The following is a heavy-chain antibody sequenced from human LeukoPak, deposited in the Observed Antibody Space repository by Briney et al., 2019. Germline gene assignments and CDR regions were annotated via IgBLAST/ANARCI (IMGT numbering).Heavy chain of an antibody. Sequence: ASVKVSCKASGYTFTIYDINWVPQATGQRREWMGWMNPNIGNTGYAQKFRGRVTTTRNTSISTAYMGLSSLRCEETVVYYWARGRKRKDAVNWFDPWGQGTLVTVSS. CDR2: MNPNIGNT. V-gene: IGHV1-8*01. CDR1: GYTFTIYD. CDR3: ARGRKRKDAVNWFDP. J-gene: IGHJ5*02.